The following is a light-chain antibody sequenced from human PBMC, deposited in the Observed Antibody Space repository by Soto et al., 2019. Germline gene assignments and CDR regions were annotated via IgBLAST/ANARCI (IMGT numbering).Light chain of an antibody. J-gene: IGKJ4*01. CDR1: QDISSW. Sequence: IQMTQSPSSVSASVGDRVTITCRASQDISSWLTWYQQKPGKAPKLLIYAASSLKSGVPSRFSGSGSGTDFTLSITSLQPEDFATYYCQQADSFPLTFGGGTRVEMK. CDR3: QQADSFPLT. CDR2: AAS. V-gene: IGKV1-12*01.